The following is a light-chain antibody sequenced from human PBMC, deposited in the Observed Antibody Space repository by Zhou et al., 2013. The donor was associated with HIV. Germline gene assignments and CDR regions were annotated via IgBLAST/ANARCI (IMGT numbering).Light chain of an antibody. CDR2: GAS. J-gene: IGKJ1*01. V-gene: IGKV3-20*01. Sequence: EIVLTQSPGTLSLSPGERATLSCRASQSVSSSYLAWYQQKPGQAPRLLIYGASSRAVGIPDRFSGSGSGTDFSLTISRLEPEDFAMYYCQRYGTSPEWTFGQGTRVEI. CDR3: QRYGTSPEWT. CDR1: QSVSSSY.